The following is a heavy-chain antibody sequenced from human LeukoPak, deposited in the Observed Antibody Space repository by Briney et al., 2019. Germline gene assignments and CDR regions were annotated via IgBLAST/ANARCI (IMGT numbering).Heavy chain of an antibody. Sequence: GGSLRLSCAASGFSFSDAWMNWVRQAPGKGLEWVGRIKSKTDGGTTDYAAPVKGRFTISRDDSKNTLYLQMNSLKTEDTAVYYCTTFVVVVAATVHWGQGTLVTVSS. CDR3: TTFVVVVAATVH. J-gene: IGHJ4*02. V-gene: IGHV3-15*07. CDR2: IKSKTDGGTT. CDR1: GFSFSDAW. D-gene: IGHD2-15*01.